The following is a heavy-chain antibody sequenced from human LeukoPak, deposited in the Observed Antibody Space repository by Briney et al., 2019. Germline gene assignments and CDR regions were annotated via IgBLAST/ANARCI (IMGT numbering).Heavy chain of an antibody. CDR1: GFTFSSYA. J-gene: IGHJ3*02. D-gene: IGHD6-6*01. V-gene: IGHV3-23*01. Sequence: PGGSLRLSCAASGFTFSSYAMSWVRQAPGKGLEWVSAISGSGGSTYYADSVKGRFTISRDNSKNTLYLQMNSLRAEDTAVYYCAKVTWYSSSQLGAFDIWGQGTMVTVSS. CDR2: ISGSGGST. CDR3: AKVTWYSSSQLGAFDI.